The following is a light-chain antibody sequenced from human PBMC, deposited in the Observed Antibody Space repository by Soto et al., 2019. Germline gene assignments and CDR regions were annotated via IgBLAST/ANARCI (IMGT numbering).Light chain of an antibody. J-gene: IGKJ2*01. V-gene: IGKV3-20*01. CDR1: QSVSSSY. CDR3: QQYDNSLYT. Sequence: EIVLTQSPGTLSLSPGERATLSCRASQSVSSSYLAWYQQKPGQPPRLLIYAASGRATGIPDRFSGSGSGTDFTLTISRLEPEDFAVYYCQQYDNSLYTFGQGTKLEIK. CDR2: AAS.